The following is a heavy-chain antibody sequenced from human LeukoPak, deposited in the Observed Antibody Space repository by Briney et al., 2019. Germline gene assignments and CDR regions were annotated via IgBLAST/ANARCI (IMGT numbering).Heavy chain of an antibody. Sequence: GGSLRLSCAASGFTFTDARMSWVRQAPGKGLEWVARIKNEIDGGTTDYAASVKDRFTISRDDSKSTLYLQMNSLKIEDTAVYYCSTARIGYWGQGTLVTVSS. J-gene: IGHJ4*02. CDR1: GFTFTDAR. CDR3: STARIGY. CDR2: IKNEIDGGTT. V-gene: IGHV3-15*01. D-gene: IGHD1-14*01.